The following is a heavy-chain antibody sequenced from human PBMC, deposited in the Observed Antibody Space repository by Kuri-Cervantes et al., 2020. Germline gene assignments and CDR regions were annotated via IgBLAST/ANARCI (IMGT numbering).Heavy chain of an antibody. Sequence: ASVKVSCKASGYTFTSYYMHWVRQAPGQGLEWMGIINPSGGSTSYAQKFQGRVTMTRDTSTSTVYMELSSLRSKDTAVYYCARDLDYGDYVSEGDYWGQGTLVTVSS. CDR2: INPSGGST. CDR1: GYTFTSYY. D-gene: IGHD4-17*01. V-gene: IGHV1-46*01. CDR3: ARDLDYGDYVSEGDY. J-gene: IGHJ4*02.